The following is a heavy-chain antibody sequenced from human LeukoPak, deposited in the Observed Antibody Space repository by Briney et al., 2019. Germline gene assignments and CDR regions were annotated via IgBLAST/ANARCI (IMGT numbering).Heavy chain of an antibody. J-gene: IGHJ3*02. CDR2: FDPEDGET. Sequence: ASVKVSFKVSGYTLTELSMHWVRQAPGKGLEWMGGFDPEDGETIYAQKFQGRVTMTEDTSTDTAYMELSSLRSEDTAVYYCATGRWLHLGGRVWGAFDIWGQGTMVTVSS. CDR1: GYTLTELS. V-gene: IGHV1-24*01. D-gene: IGHD5-24*01. CDR3: ATGRWLHLGGRVWGAFDI.